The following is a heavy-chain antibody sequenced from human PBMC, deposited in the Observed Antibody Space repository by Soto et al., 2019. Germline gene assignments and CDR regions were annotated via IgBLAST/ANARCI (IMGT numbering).Heavy chain of an antibody. CDR2: IIPIFGTA. V-gene: IGHV1-69*06. J-gene: IGHJ6*02. CDR1: GGTFSSYA. D-gene: IGHD2-15*01. Sequence: QVQLVQSGAEVKKPGSSVKVSCKASGGTFSSYAISWVRQAPGQGLEWMGGIIPIFGTANYAQKFQGRVTSTADKSTSTAYMELSSLRSEDTAVYYCARDGGVVGADSYYCYGMDVWGQGTTVTVSS. CDR3: ARDGGVVGADSYYCYGMDV.